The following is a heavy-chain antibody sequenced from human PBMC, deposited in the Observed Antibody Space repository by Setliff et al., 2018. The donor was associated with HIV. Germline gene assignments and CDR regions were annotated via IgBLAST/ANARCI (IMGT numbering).Heavy chain of an antibody. V-gene: IGHV3-21*04. D-gene: IGHD4-4*01. CDR2: ISSSSSYI. CDR1: GFTFSSYS. Sequence: GGSLRLSCAASGFTFSSYSMNWVRQAPGKGLEWVSSISSSSSYIYYRESVKGRFTVSRDNSNNTVYLQMNSLRAEDTAMYYCAKTQTVITVYGPFDSWGQGTPVTVSS. J-gene: IGHJ4*02. CDR3: AKTQTVITVYGPFDS.